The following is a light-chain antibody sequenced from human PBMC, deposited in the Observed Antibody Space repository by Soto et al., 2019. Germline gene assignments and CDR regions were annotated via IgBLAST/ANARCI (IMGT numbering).Light chain of an antibody. CDR2: DAS. CDR1: QSVRSNY. J-gene: IGKJ2*03. V-gene: IGKV3-20*01. CDR3: QQYGSSPPYS. Sequence: EIVMTQSPVTLSVSPGESATLSCRASQSVRSNYLAWYQQQPGQAPRLLIYDASSRATGIPDRFSGSGSGTDFTLTISRLEPEDFAVYFCQQYGSSPPYSFGQGPRWIS.